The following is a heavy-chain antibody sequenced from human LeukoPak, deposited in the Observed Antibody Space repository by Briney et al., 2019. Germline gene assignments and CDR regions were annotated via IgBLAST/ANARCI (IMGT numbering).Heavy chain of an antibody. V-gene: IGHV4-39*07. D-gene: IGHD2-8*01. CDR1: GGSISSSSYY. CDR3: ARDTNLRDSFDI. J-gene: IGHJ3*02. Sequence: SETLSLTCTVSGGSISSSSYYWGWIRQPPGKGLEWIGSIYDSESTNYNPSLKSRVTILIDTSKNQFSLKLSSVTAADTAVYYCARDTNLRDSFDIWGQGTMVTVSS. CDR2: IYDSEST.